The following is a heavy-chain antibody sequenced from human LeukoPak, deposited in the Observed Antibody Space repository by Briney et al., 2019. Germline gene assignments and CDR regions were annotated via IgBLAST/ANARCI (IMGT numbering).Heavy chain of an antibody. CDR1: GYTFTSYG. V-gene: IGHV1-2*04. CDR2: INPNSGGT. Sequence: ASVKVSFKASGYTFTSYGISWVRQAPGQGLEWMGWINPNSGGTNYAQKFQGWVTMTRDTSISTAYMELSRLRSDDTAVYYCARGIRMVTDYYYGMDVWGQGTTVTVSS. J-gene: IGHJ6*02. CDR3: ARGIRMVTDYYYGMDV. D-gene: IGHD5-18*01.